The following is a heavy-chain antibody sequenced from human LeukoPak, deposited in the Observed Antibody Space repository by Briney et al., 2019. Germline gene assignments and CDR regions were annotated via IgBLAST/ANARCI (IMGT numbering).Heavy chain of an antibody. J-gene: IGHJ4*02. V-gene: IGHV1-18*01. D-gene: IGHD2-8*01. CDR2: ISAYNGKT. CDR3: ARTNLDCKSGVCYDY. Sequence: ASVKVSCKASDYTFTNYGISWVRQAPGQGLEWMGWISAYNGKTYYAQKFQGRVTVTTDTSTSTAYMDLRSLRSDDTAVCYCARTNLDCKSGVCYDYWGQGTLVTVSS. CDR1: DYTFTNYG.